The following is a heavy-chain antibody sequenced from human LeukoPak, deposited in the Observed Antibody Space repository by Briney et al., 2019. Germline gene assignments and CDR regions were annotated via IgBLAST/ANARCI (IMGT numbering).Heavy chain of an antibody. CDR1: GGSFGGYY. D-gene: IGHD3-10*01. J-gene: IGHJ4*02. V-gene: IGHV4-34*01. CDR2: INHSGST. Sequence: SETLSLTCAVYGGSFGGYYWSWIRQPPGKGLEWIGEINHSGSTNYNPSLKSRVTISVDTSKNQFSLKLSSVTAADTAVYYCARGGRYYGSGSYYNYYWGQGTLVTVSS. CDR3: ARGGRYYGSGSYYNYY.